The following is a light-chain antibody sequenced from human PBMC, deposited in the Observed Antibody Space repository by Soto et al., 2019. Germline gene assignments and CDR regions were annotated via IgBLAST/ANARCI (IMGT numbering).Light chain of an antibody. Sequence: EIVLTQSPGILSLSPGARATLYCRASQTVAYTSLAWYQQRPGQAPRLLVYGTSTRSTGTPDRFIGSGSGTAFTLTISRLEPEDFAVYYCQQYVTTPRTFGQGTKVE. J-gene: IGKJ1*01. V-gene: IGKV3-20*01. CDR2: GTS. CDR3: QQYVTTPRT. CDR1: QTVAYTS.